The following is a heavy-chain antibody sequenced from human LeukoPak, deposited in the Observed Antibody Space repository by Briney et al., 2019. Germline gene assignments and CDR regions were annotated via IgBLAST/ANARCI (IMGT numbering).Heavy chain of an antibody. CDR2: IIPIFGTA. Sequence: SAKVSCKASGGTFSSYAISWVRQAPGQGLEWMGGIIPIFGTANYAQKFQGRVTITADESTSTAYMELSSLRSEDTAVYYCAAAGSSGWTDFDYWGQGTLVTVSS. CDR1: GGTFSSYA. J-gene: IGHJ4*02. D-gene: IGHD6-19*01. CDR3: AAAGSSGWTDFDY. V-gene: IGHV1-69*01.